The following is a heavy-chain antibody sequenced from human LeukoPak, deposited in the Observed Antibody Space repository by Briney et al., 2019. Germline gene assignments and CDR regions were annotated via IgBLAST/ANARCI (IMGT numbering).Heavy chain of an antibody. J-gene: IGHJ4*02. CDR1: GYTFTGYY. V-gene: IGHV1-2*06. Sequence: ASVKVSCKASGYTFTGYYMHWVRQAPGQGLEWMGRINPNSGGTNYAQKFQGRVTTTRDTSISTAYMELSRLRSDDTAVYYCARGGGGIAAAGDEESDYWAREPWSPSPQ. CDR2: INPNSGGT. CDR3: ARGGGGIAAAGDEESDY. D-gene: IGHD6-13*01.